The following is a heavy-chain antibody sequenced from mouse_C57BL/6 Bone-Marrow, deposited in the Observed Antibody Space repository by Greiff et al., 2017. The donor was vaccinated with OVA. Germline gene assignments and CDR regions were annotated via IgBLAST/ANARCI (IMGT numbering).Heavy chain of an antibody. CDR3: ARGTYYSNYHFAY. CDR1: GYTFTSYW. D-gene: IGHD2-5*01. CDR2: IYPGSGST. V-gene: IGHV1-55*01. Sequence: VKLQQPGAELVKPGASVTMSCKASGYTFTSYWITWVKQRPGQGLEWIGDIYPGSGSTNYNEKFKSKATLTVDTSSSTAYMQLSSLTSEDSAVYYCARGTYYSNYHFAYWGQGTLVTVSA. J-gene: IGHJ3*01.